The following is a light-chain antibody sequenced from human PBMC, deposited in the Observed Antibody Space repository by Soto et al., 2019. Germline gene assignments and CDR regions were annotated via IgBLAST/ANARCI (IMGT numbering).Light chain of an antibody. CDR1: QRISTY. J-gene: IGKJ1*01. V-gene: IGKV1-39*01. Sequence: DIQMTQPPSTLSAGVGDRVTITCRASQRISTYLNGYQQKPGKAPTLLIYAASSLQSGVPSRFSGGGSGTDFTLTINTLQPEDFATYFCQQCYSSPRTFGQGTKVEIK. CDR3: QQCYSSPRT. CDR2: AAS.